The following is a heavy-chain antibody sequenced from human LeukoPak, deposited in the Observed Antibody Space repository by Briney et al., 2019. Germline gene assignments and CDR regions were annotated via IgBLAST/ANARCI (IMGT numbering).Heavy chain of an antibody. V-gene: IGHV4-59*01. CDR1: SGSFRTYY. D-gene: IGHD6-19*01. CDR3: ARVGYSSGWYPFDY. Sequence: SETLSLTCTVSSGSFRTYYWSWIRQPPGKGLEWIGHIHHSGGTNFNPSLKSRVTISLDTSKNQLSLKLTSVTAADTAIYFCARVGYSSGWYPFDYWGQGTLVTVSS. CDR2: IHHSGGT. J-gene: IGHJ4*02.